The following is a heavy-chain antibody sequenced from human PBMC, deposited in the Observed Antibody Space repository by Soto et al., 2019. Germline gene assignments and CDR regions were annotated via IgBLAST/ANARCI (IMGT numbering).Heavy chain of an antibody. CDR2: IDYSGST. CDR3: ARGVQH. Sequence: QVQLQESGPGLVKPSQTLSLTCTVSGGSISSGGYHWSWIRQHPGKGLEWIGYIDYSGSTYYNPSRKRRVTISVDTSKNQFSLKLSSVTAADTAVYYCARGVQHWGQGTLVTVSS. V-gene: IGHV4-31*03. CDR1: GGSISSGGYH. J-gene: IGHJ1*01.